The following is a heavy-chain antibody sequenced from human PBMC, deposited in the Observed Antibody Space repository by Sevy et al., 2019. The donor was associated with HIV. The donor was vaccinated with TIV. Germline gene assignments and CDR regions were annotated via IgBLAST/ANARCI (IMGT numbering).Heavy chain of an antibody. J-gene: IGHJ4*02. V-gene: IGHV3-7*03. Sequence: GGSLRLSCAASGFTFSSYWMSWVRQAPGKGLEWVAIIKQDGSEKYYVDSVKGRFTISRDNARNSLYLQMNSLRAEDTAVYYCARVSGDYSSGWYGLDHFDYWGQGTLVTVSS. CDR1: GFTFSSYW. D-gene: IGHD6-19*01. CDR3: ARVSGDYSSGWYGLDHFDY. CDR2: IKQDGSEK.